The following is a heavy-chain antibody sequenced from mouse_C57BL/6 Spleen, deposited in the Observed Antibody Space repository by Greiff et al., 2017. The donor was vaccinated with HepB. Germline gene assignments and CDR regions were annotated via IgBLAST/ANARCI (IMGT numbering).Heavy chain of an antibody. D-gene: IGHD1-1*01. J-gene: IGHJ2*01. Sequence: QVQLKQPGAELVKPGASVKMSCKASGYTFTSYWITWVKQRPGQGLEWIGDIYPGSGSTNYNEKFKSKATLTVDTSSSTAYMQLSSLTSEDSAVYYCARSSYYGSRGYFDYWGQGTTLTVSS. CDR1: GYTFTSYW. CDR3: ARSSYYGSRGYFDY. V-gene: IGHV1-55*01. CDR2: IYPGSGST.